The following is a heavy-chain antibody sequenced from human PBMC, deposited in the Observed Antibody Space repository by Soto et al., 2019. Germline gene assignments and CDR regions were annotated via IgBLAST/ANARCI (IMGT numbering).Heavy chain of an antibody. J-gene: IGHJ4*02. CDR2: ISYDGSNK. CDR3: ARDRIYSSSWYDY. V-gene: IGHV3-30-3*01. D-gene: IGHD6-13*01. CDR1: GFTFSSYA. Sequence: QVQLVESGGGVVQPGRSLRLSCAASGFTFSSYAMHWVRQAPGKGLEWVAVISYDGSNKYYADSVKGRFTISRDNSKITLYLQMNSLRAEDTAVYYCARDRIYSSSWYDYWGQGTLVTVSS.